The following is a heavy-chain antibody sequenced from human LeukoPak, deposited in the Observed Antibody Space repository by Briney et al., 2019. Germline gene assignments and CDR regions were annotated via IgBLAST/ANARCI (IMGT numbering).Heavy chain of an antibody. D-gene: IGHD3-16*01. J-gene: IGHJ6*02. Sequence: GGSLRLSCAASGFTVSSNYMSWVRQAPGKGLEWVSVIYSGGSTYYADSVKGRLTVSRDNSKNTLYLQMNSLRAEDTAVYYCARGKIGERDYYYYAMDVWGQGTTVTVPS. CDR2: IYSGGST. V-gene: IGHV3-66*02. CDR1: GFTVSSNY. CDR3: ARGKIGERDYYYYAMDV.